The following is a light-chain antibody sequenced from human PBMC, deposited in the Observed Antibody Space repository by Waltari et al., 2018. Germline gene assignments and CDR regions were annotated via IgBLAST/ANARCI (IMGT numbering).Light chain of an antibody. CDR1: ALPNQY. CDR2: KDT. V-gene: IGLV3-25*03. Sequence: SYELTQPPSVSVFPGQTARITCSGDALPNQYVYWYQQRPGQAPLLVTYKDTERPSGIPEGFSGSTSGTTVTLTITGVQAEDEADYYCQSTDSSSTFYVFGPGTKVTVL. J-gene: IGLJ1*01. CDR3: QSTDSSSTFYV.